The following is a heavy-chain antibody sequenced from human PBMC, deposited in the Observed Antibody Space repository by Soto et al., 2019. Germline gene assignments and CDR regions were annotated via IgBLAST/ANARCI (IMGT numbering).Heavy chain of an antibody. Sequence: GRSLRFSCACSGFTFSNYAMSWVRQAPGNGLEWVSAISGSGGSTYYADSVKGRFTISRDNSKNTLYLQMNSLRAEDTAVYYCAKGPYYYGSGSMIFDPWGQGTLVTVSS. J-gene: IGHJ5*02. D-gene: IGHD3-10*01. CDR1: GFTFSNYA. V-gene: IGHV3-23*01. CDR2: ISGSGGST. CDR3: AKGPYYYGSGSMIFDP.